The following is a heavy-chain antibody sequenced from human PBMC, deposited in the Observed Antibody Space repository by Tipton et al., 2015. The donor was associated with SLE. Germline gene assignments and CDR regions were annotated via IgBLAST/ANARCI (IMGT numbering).Heavy chain of an antibody. CDR3: ARASTGSSWFDP. J-gene: IGHJ5*02. Sequence: SLRLSCAASGFSFSTYWMTWVRQAPGKGLEWVANIKQDGSEKFYMGSVKGRFIISRDNSKNSLYLQMNSLTADDTAVYYCARASTGSSWFDPWGQGTLVTVSS. CDR1: GFSFSTYW. CDR2: IKQDGSEK. V-gene: IGHV3-7*03. D-gene: IGHD1-1*01.